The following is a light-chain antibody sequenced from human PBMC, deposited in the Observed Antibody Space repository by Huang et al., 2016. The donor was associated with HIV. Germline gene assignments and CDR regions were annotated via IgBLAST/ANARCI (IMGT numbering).Light chain of an antibody. CDR3: QQYDGLPPWT. CDR2: DAS. CDR1: QDIARF. Sequence: DIQMTQSPSSLSASIGDKVTITCQATQDIARFLTWYQQKPGQAPKLLIYDASTLQTGVPSRFSGSGSGTDFSFTISSLQPEDIATYYCQQYDGLPPWTFGQGTKVEIQ. V-gene: IGKV1-33*01. J-gene: IGKJ1*01.